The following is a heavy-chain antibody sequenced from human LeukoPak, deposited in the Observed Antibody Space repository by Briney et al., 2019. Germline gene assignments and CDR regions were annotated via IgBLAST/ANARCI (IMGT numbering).Heavy chain of an antibody. J-gene: IGHJ4*02. CDR3: AKDALWSGYCPLDY. CDR1: GFTFSSYA. V-gene: IGHV3-23*01. Sequence: GSLRISCATSGFTFSSYAISWVRQAPGKGLEGVSAISGSGGSTYYADSVKGRFTISRDNSKNTLYLQMNSLRAEDTAVYYCAKDALWSGYCPLDYWGQGTLVTVSS. D-gene: IGHD3-3*01. CDR2: ISGSGGST.